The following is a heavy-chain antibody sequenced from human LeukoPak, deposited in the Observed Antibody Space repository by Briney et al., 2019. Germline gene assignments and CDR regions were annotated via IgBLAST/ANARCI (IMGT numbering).Heavy chain of an antibody. D-gene: IGHD3-3*01. V-gene: IGHV4-39*07. CDR2: IYYSGST. CDR3: ARDHNVRFWSPLDY. Sequence: PSETLSLTCTVSGGSISSSSYYWGWIRQPPGKGLEWIGSIYYSGSTYYNPSLKSRVTMSVDTSKNQFSLKLSSVTAADTAVYYCARDHNVRFWSPLDYWGQGTLVTVSS. CDR1: GGSISSSSYY. J-gene: IGHJ4*02.